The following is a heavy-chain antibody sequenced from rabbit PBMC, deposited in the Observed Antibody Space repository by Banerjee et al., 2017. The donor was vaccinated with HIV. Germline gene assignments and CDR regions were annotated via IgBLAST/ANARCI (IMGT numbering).Heavy chain of an antibody. Sequence: QEQLEESGGDLVQPEGSLTLTCTASGFSFSGNNWISWVRQAPGKGLEWIACIYGGSSGSTYYASWAKGRLTISKTSSTTVTLQMTSLTAADTATYFCARASGSAYGMDLWGPGTLVTVS. D-gene: IGHD4-1*01. CDR1: GFSFSGNNW. V-gene: IGHV1S45*01. J-gene: IGHJ6*01. CDR2: IYGGSSGST. CDR3: ARASGSAYGMDL.